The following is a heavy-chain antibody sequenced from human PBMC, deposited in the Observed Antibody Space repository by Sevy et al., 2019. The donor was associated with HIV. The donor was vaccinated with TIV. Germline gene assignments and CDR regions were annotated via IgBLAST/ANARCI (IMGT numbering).Heavy chain of an antibody. CDR3: ARGTPTSLGYYYYYMDV. CDR2: IYYSGST. D-gene: IGHD1-7*01. V-gene: IGHV4-59*01. Sequence: SETLSLTCTVSGGSISSYYWSWVRQPPGKGLEWIGYIYYSGSTNYNPSLKSRVTISVDTSKNQFSLTLSSVTAADTAVYYCARGTPTSLGYYYYYMDVWGKWTTVTVSS. J-gene: IGHJ6*03. CDR1: GGSISSYY.